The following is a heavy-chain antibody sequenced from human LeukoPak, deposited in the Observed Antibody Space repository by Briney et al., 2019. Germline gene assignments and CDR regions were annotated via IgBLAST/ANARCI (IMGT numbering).Heavy chain of an antibody. CDR2: ISYDGSNK. J-gene: IGHJ5*02. CDR1: GFTFSSYG. CDR3: AKGDYGDYLASPGSGFDP. D-gene: IGHD4-17*01. V-gene: IGHV3-30*18. Sequence: GGFLRLSCAASGFTFSSYGMHWVRQAPGKGLEWVAVISYDGSNKYYADSVKGRFTISRDNSKNTLYLQMNSLRAEDTAVYYCAKGDYGDYLASPGSGFDPWGQGTLVTVSS.